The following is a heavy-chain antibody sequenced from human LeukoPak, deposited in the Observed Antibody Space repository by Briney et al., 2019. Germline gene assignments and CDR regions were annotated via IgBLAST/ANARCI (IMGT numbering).Heavy chain of an antibody. CDR3: AKDYEVVATTTYFQH. Sequence: PGGSLRLSCAASGFTFSSYSMNWVRQAPGKGLEWVSAISGSGGRTYYADSVKGRFTISRDNSKNTLYLQMNSLRAEDTAVYYCAKDYEVVATTTYFQHWGQGTLVTVS. CDR2: ISGSGGRT. J-gene: IGHJ1*01. V-gene: IGHV3-23*01. CDR1: GFTFSSYS. D-gene: IGHD2-15*01.